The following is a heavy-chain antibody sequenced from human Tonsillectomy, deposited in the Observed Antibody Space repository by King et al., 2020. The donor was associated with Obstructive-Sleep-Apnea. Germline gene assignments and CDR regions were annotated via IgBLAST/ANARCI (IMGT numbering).Heavy chain of an antibody. CDR3: ARELGGGSPYYYGMDV. V-gene: IGHV3-11*01. Sequence: VQLVESGGGLVKPGGSLRLSCAASGFTLSPYYMTRVRQAPGKGLEWVSYISSSGSTIYYADSVKGRFTVSRDNAKNSLFLQMNSLRAEDTAVYYCARELGGGSPYYYGMDVWGQGTTVTVSS. D-gene: IGHD1-26*01. CDR1: GFTLSPYY. J-gene: IGHJ6*02. CDR2: ISSSGSTI.